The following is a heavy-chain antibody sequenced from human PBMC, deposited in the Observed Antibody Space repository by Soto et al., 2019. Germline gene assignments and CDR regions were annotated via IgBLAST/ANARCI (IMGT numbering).Heavy chain of an antibody. V-gene: IGHV1-69*01. J-gene: IGHJ3*02. CDR1: GGTFSSYA. D-gene: IGHD4-17*01. Sequence: QVQLVQSGAEVQKPGSSVKVSCKASGGTFSSYAISWVRQAPGQGLEWMGGIIPIFGTANYAQKFQGRVTITADESTSRSYMERSRLRSEDTAVKYCARWEGDYGDKNQDTFDIWGQGTMVTVSS. CDR3: ARWEGDYGDKNQDTFDI. CDR2: IIPIFGTA.